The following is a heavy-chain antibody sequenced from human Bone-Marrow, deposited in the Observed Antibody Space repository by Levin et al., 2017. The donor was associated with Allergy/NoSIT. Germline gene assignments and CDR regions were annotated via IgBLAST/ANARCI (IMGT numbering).Heavy chain of an antibody. Sequence: GESLKISCAASGFTFSGYGMSWVRQAPGKGLEWVSSISGSGVDTFYADSVKGRFTISRDNSKNTLFLQMTSLRVEDTAVYFCAKDHHDYRSGWGAFDHWGQGTLVTVSS. CDR1: GFTFSGYG. V-gene: IGHV3-23*01. CDR3: AKDHHDYRSGWGAFDH. J-gene: IGHJ4*02. CDR2: ISGSGVDT. D-gene: IGHD6-19*01.